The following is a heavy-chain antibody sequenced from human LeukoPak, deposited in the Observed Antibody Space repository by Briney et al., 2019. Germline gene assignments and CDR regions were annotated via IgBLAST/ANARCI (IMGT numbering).Heavy chain of an antibody. CDR1: GFVFSSYA. CDR3: AKVGLRLGGDY. Sequence: GRSLRLSCAASGFVFSSYAMSWVRQAQGKGLEWVSTLSDSGGKTYYADSVKGRFTISRDNSKNTLYLQMNSLRAEDTAVYYCAKVGLRLGGDYWGQGTLVTVSS. V-gene: IGHV3-23*01. CDR2: LSDSGGKT. D-gene: IGHD4-17*01. J-gene: IGHJ4*02.